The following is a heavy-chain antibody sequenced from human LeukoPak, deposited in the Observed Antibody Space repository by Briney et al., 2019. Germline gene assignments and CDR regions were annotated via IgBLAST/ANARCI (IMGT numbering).Heavy chain of an antibody. V-gene: IGHV3-11*01. CDR2: ISSSGSTI. CDR3: ASTNIDTAMGLFDY. CDR1: GFTFSDYY. Sequence: GGSLRLSCAASGFTFSDYYMSWIRQAPGKGVEWGSYISSSGSTIYYADSVKGRSTISRDNAKNSLYLQMNSLRAEDTAVYYCASTNIDTAMGLFDYWGQGNLVTVSS. J-gene: IGHJ4*02. D-gene: IGHD5-18*01.